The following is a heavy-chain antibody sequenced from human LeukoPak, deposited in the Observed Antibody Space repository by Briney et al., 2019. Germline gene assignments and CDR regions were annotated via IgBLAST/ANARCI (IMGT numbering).Heavy chain of an antibody. D-gene: IGHD6-6*01. CDR3: ARARRGYYFDY. Sequence: PGGSLRLSCAASGFTFSSYWMSWVRQAPGKGLEWVANINKDGGEKYYVDSVKGRFTISRDNAKNSLYLQMNSLRADDTAVYYCARARRGYYFDYWGQGTLVTVSS. V-gene: IGHV3-7*03. CDR1: GFTFSSYW. J-gene: IGHJ4*02. CDR2: INKDGGEK.